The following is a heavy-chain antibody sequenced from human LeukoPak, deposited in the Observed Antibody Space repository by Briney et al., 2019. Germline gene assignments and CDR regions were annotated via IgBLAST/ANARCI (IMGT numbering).Heavy chain of an antibody. CDR3: ARGGSPSDH. J-gene: IGHJ4*02. V-gene: IGHV3-74*01. Sequence: PGGSLRLSCTASGFMFSNSWMHWVRQAPGRGRVWVSRVHGDGGRRDYADSVKGRFTVSRDNAKNTLYLQMTSLRVEDTGVYYCARGGSPSDHWGQGTLVTVSS. CDR1: GFMFSNSW. D-gene: IGHD1-26*01. CDR2: VHGDGGRR.